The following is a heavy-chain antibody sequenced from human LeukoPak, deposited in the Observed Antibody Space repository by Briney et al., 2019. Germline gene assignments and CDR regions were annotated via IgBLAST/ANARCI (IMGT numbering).Heavy chain of an antibody. J-gene: IGHJ4*02. CDR1: GDSLPSHY. CDR2: IYANGEI. CDR3: TRGRHGEGLDS. D-gene: IGHD1-1*01. Sequence: SGPTLLNPSATLSLTCTVSGDSLPSHYWGWIRQPAGKGLEWIGRIYANGEINYNPSLNNRATLSLDTSKNQFSLKVRSVTAADTAVYYCTRGRHGEGLDSWGQGTLVTVSS. V-gene: IGHV4-4*07.